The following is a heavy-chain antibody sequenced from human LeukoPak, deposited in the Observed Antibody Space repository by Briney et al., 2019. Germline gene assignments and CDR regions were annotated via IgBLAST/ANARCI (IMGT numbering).Heavy chain of an antibody. CDR3: AKTTGVTQYYYYYMDV. D-gene: IGHD3-10*01. CDR2: IRYDGSNK. J-gene: IGHJ6*03. Sequence: GGSLRLSCAASGFTFSSYGMHWVRQAPGKGLEWVAFIRYDGSNKYYADSVKGRFTISRDNSKNTLYLQMNSLRAEDTAVYYCAKTTGVTQYYYYYMDVWGKGTTVTISS. V-gene: IGHV3-30*02. CDR1: GFTFSSYG.